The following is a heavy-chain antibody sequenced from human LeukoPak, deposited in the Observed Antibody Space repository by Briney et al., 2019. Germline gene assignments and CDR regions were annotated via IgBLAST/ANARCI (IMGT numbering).Heavy chain of an antibody. D-gene: IGHD6-13*01. Sequence: GASVKVSCKASGYTFTSYGISWVRQAPGQGLEWMGWISAYNGNTNYAQKLQGRVTMTTDTSTSTAYMELRSLRSDDTAVYYCARDGRSQQLVSEYFQHWGQGTLVTVSS. J-gene: IGHJ1*01. CDR2: ISAYNGNT. CDR1: GYTFTSYG. V-gene: IGHV1-18*01. CDR3: ARDGRSQQLVSEYFQH.